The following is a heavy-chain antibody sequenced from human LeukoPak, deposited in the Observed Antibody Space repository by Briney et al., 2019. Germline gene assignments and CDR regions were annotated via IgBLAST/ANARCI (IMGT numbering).Heavy chain of an antibody. V-gene: IGHV3-74*01. CDR1: GFTFSSYW. CDR3: ARSRYTGSHFDY. Sequence: AGGSPRLSCAASGFTFSSYWVQWVRQAPGKGLVWISRINSDGSSLSYADSVKGRFTISRDNAKNTVYLQMNSLRAEDTAVYYCARSRYTGSHFDYWGQGTLVTVSS. J-gene: IGHJ4*02. D-gene: IGHD1-26*01. CDR2: INSDGSSL.